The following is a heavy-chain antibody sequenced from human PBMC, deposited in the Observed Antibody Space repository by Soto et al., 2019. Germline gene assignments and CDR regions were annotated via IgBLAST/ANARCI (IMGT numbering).Heavy chain of an antibody. V-gene: IGHV3-23*01. CDR1: GFTFSSYA. Sequence: PGGSLRLSCAASGFTFSSYAMSWVRQAPGKGLEWVSAISGSGGSTYYADSVKGRFTISRDNSKNTLYLQMNSLRAEDTAVYYCAKDRMYYYDSSGYKRRYNWLDLWGQGTLVTVSS. CDR3: AKDRMYYYDSSGYKRRYNWLDL. D-gene: IGHD3-22*01. CDR2: ISGSGGST. J-gene: IGHJ5*02.